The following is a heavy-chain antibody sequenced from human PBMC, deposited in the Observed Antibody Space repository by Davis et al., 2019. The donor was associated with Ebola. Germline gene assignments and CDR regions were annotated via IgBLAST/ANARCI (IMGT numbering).Heavy chain of an antibody. V-gene: IGHV3-9*01. CDR1: GFTFDDYA. J-gene: IGHJ5*01. D-gene: IGHD3-9*01. CDR2: ISWNSDSV. Sequence: GGSLRLSCVGSGFTFDDYAMHWVRQVPGKGLEWVSSISWNSDSVGYVDSVKGRFTISRDNVKNSLYLRMNSLRVEDTALYHCARVNAATGYSRFDTWGQGTLVTVSS. CDR3: ARVNAATGYSRFDT.